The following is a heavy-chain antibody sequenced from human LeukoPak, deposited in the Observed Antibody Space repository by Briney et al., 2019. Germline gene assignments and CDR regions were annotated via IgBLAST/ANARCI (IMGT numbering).Heavy chain of an antibody. J-gene: IGHJ4*02. V-gene: IGHV3-30*03. CDR3: ARGENSKTYPVSGY. CDR2: ISSDGSST. CDR1: GFTFSSYG. Sequence: GKSLRLSCAASGFTFSSYGMHWVRQAPGKGLEWAAVISSDGSSTYYTDPVKGRFTISRDNSKNTLYLQMNGLRVEDTAVYYCARGENSKTYPVSGYWGQGALVTVSS. D-gene: IGHD2/OR15-2a*01.